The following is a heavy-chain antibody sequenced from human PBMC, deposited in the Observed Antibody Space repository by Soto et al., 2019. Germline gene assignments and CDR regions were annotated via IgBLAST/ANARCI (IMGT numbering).Heavy chain of an antibody. CDR1: GFTFSSYG. CDR2: IWYDGSNK. J-gene: IGHJ4*02. CDR3: ARAANQWELPNIDY. V-gene: IGHV3-33*01. Sequence: GSLRLSCAASGFTFSSYGMHWVRQAPGKGLEWVVVIWYDGSNKYYVDSVKGRFTISRDKSKNTLYLQMNSLRVEDTAVYYCARAANQWELPNIDYWGQGT. D-gene: IGHD1-26*01.